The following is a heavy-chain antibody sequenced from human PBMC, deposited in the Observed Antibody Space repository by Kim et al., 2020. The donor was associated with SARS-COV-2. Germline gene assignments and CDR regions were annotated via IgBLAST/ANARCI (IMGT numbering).Heavy chain of an antibody. D-gene: IGHD1-20*01. V-gene: IGHV3-7*03. CDR3: ATDMGYNTFNI. J-gene: IGHJ3*02. CDR2: ISGDESIQ. CDR1: GFTFTTSW. Sequence: GGSLRLSCVASGFTFTTSWMTWVRQAPGKGLEWVANISGDESIQNYVGSVKGRFTISRDNAKNSLFLQMNSLRAEDTAVYYCATDMGYNTFNIWGQGTMVTVS.